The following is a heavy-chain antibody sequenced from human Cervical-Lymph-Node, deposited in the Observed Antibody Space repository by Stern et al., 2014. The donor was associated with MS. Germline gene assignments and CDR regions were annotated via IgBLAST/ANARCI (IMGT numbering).Heavy chain of an antibody. Sequence: QVQLVQSGSELKKPGASVKVSCTGHGYRFTSYGMNWVRQAPGQGLEWMGRINTNTGNPTYAQDFTGRFVFSFDTSVSTAYLEITSLKAEDTAVYYCLSDYNWGQGTLVTVSS. D-gene: IGHD5-24*01. CDR3: LSDYN. CDR2: INTNTGNP. V-gene: IGHV7-4-1*02. J-gene: IGHJ4*02. CDR1: GYRFTSYG.